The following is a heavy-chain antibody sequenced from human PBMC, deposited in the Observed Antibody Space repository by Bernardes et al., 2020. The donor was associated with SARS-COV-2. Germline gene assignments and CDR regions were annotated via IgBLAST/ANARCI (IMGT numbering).Heavy chain of an antibody. J-gene: IGHJ4*02. Sequence: SETLTLTCAVSDDAISSGSFYWSWIRQPAGKGLEWVGRISASGSTNYNPSLKSRVTMSVDTSKNQFSLKLTSVTAADTAVYYCARDSRRLTGYSYVFDYWGQGTLVTGSA. CDR2: ISASGST. CDR1: DDAISSGSFY. V-gene: IGHV4-61*02. CDR3: ARDSRRLTGYSYVFDY. D-gene: IGHD3-9*01.